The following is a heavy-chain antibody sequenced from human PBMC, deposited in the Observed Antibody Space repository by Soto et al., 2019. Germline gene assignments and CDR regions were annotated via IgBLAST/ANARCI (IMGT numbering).Heavy chain of an antibody. J-gene: IGHJ4*02. V-gene: IGHV3-11*03. Sequence: PGGSLGLSCAASGFTFSDHYMTWIRQAPGKGLEWLSYISTSSSYTNYADSVKGRFTISRDNAMNSLYLQMNSLRAEDTAVYYCARLRLTGYFDYWGQGTLVTVSS. CDR3: ARLRLTGYFDY. CDR1: GFTFSDHY. CDR2: ISTSSSYT.